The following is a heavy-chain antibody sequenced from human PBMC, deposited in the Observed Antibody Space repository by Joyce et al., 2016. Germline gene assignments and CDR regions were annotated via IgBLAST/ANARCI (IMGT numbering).Heavy chain of an antibody. CDR3: ARRGGLDGVFDYYYMDV. CDR1: GGSFSFYY. Sequence: QVQLQQWGAGLLKPSETLSLTCAVYGGSFSFYYWNWIRQPPGKGLEWIGEINQSGSTNYNPSLKSRVTISVDTSKNQFSLRLSSMTAADTAVYYCARRGGLDGVFDYYYMDVWGKGTTVTVSS. J-gene: IGHJ6*03. D-gene: IGHD4-17*01. V-gene: IGHV4-34*01. CDR2: INQSGST.